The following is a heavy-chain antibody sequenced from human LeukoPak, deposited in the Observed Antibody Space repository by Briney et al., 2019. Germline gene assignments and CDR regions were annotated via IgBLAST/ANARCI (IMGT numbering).Heavy chain of an antibody. CDR3: ARAASGRTTYYYYYYYMDV. V-gene: IGHV3-66*02. J-gene: IGHJ6*03. CDR1: GFTVSSNY. CDR2: IYSGGTT. Sequence: GGSLRLSCAASGFTVSSNYMSWVRQAPGKGLEWVSVIYSGGTTYYADSVKGRFTISRDNSKNTLYLQMNSLRAEDTAVYYCARAASGRTTYYYYYYYMDVWGEGTTVTVSS. D-gene: IGHD3-10*01.